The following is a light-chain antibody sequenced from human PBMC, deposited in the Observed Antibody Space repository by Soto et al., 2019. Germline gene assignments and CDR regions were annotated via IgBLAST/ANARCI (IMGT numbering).Light chain of an antibody. V-gene: IGKV4-1*01. CDR3: QQYYGTPYT. CDR2: RAS. J-gene: IGKJ2*01. CDR1: QSVFYSSNNRNY. Sequence: DIVMTQSPDSLAVSLGERATINCKSSQSVFYSSNNRNYLAWYQQKPGQPPKLLIYRASIRESGVPDRFSGSGSGTDFTLTISSLPAEDVAVYYCQQYYGTPYTFGRGTKLEI.